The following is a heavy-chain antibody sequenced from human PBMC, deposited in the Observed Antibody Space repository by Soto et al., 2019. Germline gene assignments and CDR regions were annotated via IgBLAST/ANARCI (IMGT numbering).Heavy chain of an antibody. CDR3: ARVGWGTNGVCCSPDPYYYYGMDV. CDR2: IWYDGSNK. Sequence: GGSLRLSCAASGFTFSSYGMHWVRQAPGKGLEWVAVIWYDGSNKYYADSVKGRFTISRDNSKNTLYLQMNSLRAEDTAVYYCARVGWGTNGVCCSPDPYYYYGMDVWGQGTTVTVSS. CDR1: GFTFSSYG. J-gene: IGHJ6*02. V-gene: IGHV3-33*01. D-gene: IGHD2-8*01.